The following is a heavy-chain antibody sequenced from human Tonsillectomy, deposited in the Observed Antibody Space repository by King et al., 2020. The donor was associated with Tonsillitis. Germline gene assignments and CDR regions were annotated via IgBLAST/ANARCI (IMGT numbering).Heavy chain of an antibody. D-gene: IGHD1-1*01. V-gene: IGHV3-30*02. J-gene: IGHJ3*01. CDR1: GFTFYSYG. Sequence: VQLVESGGGVVQPGGSLRLSCAASGFTFYSYGMHWVRQAPGKGLEWVAYIQYDGSNIYHADSVKGRFSISRDNSKNTLSLQMNSLRVEDTAVYYCARELLEMMVPLIMGQYPSDVWGRGTIVPVS. CDR3: ARELLEMMVPLIMGQYPSDV. CDR2: IQYDGSNI.